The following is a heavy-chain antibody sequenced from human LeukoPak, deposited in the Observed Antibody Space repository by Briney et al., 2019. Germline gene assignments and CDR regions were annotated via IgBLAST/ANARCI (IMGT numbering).Heavy chain of an antibody. V-gene: IGHV3-74*01. CDR2: INTDGNTR. D-gene: IGHD3-22*01. Sequence: PGGSLRLSCAPSGFTFSTSWMHWVRQAPGKGLVWVSRINTDGNTRNYADSVKGRFTISRDNAKNTLYPQMNSLRAEDTAVYYCVRDMGYYDKVWGQGTLVTVSS. J-gene: IGHJ4*02. CDR3: VRDMGYYDKV. CDR1: GFTFSTSW.